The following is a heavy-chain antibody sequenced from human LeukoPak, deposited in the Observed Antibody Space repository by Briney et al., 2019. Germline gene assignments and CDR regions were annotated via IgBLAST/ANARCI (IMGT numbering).Heavy chain of an antibody. CDR3: ARDLVGAPYSSSWSFPQPFDI. D-gene: IGHD6-13*01. Sequence: RAGGSLRLSCAASGFTFSSYAMSWVRQAPGKGPEWVSAISGRGGSTYYADSAKGRFTISRANAKNSLYLPMTSLSAEDTAVYSCARDLVGAPYSSSWSFPQPFDIWGQGTMVTVSS. CDR2: ISGRGGST. CDR1: GFTFSSYA. J-gene: IGHJ3*02. V-gene: IGHV3-23*01.